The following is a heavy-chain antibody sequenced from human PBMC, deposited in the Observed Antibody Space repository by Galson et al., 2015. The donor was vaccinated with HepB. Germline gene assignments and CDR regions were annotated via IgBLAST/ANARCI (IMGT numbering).Heavy chain of an antibody. D-gene: IGHD2-15*01. J-gene: IGHJ5*02. CDR1: GYTFTSYG. V-gene: IGHV1-18*04. CDR3: ARDLADCSGGSCYSGIHWFDP. CDR2: ISAYNGNT. Sequence: VKVSCKASGYTFTSYGISWVRQAPGQGLEWMGWISAYNGNTNYAQKLQGRVTMTTDTSTSTAYMELRSLRSDDTAVYYCARDLADCSGGSCYSGIHWFDPWGQGTLVTVSS.